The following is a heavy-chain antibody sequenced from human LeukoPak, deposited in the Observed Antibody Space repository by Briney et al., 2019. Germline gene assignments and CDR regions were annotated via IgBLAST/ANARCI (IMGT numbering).Heavy chain of an antibody. CDR1: GYSISSGYY. CDR2: IYHSGST. Sequence: PSETLSLTCTVSGYSISSGYYWGWIRQPPGEGLEWIGSIYHSGSTYYNPSLKSRVTISVDKSKNQFSLKLSSVTAADTAVYYCARAVPERKYSSSSYFDYWGQGTLVTVSS. D-gene: IGHD6-6*01. J-gene: IGHJ4*02. V-gene: IGHV4-38-2*02. CDR3: ARAVPERKYSSSSYFDY.